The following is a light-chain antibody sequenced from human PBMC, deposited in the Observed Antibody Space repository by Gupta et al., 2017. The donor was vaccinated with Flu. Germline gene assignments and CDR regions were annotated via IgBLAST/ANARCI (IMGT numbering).Light chain of an antibody. J-gene: IGLJ2*01. V-gene: IGLV2-14*03. CDR3: TSYTSISTVL. CDR1: SIDFGSYNV. Sequence: SITISCTGTSIDFGSYNVVSYYQQHPTELPILIIYDVNRPPSGVSRCSSCSTAGNAASLTISVLQADDEAHYYCTSYTSISTVLFGGGTKLTVL. CDR2: DVN.